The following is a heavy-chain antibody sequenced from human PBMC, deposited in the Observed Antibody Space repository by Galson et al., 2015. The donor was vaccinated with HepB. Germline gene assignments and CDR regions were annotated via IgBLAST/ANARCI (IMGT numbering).Heavy chain of an antibody. D-gene: IGHD3-3*01. V-gene: IGHV1-3*01. J-gene: IGHJ2*01. CDR3: ARGYYDFWSGYRDYWYFDL. CDR1: GYTFTSYA. CDR2: INAGNGNT. Sequence: SVKVSCKASGYTFTSYAMHWVRQAPGQRLEWMGWINAGNGNTKYSQKFQGRVTITRDTSASTAYMELSSLRSEDTAVYYCARGYYDFWSGYRDYWYFDLWGRGTLVIVSS.